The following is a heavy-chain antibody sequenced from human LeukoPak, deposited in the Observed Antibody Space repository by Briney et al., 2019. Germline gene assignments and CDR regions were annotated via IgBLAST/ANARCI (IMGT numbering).Heavy chain of an antibody. V-gene: IGHV4-31*03. D-gene: IGHD6-13*01. CDR1: GGSISSGGYY. CDR3: ARRGRAAAGNLDY. Sequence: SETLSLTCTVSGGSISSGGYYWSWVRQHPWKGLEWIGYIYYSGSTYYNPSLKSRVTISVDTSKNQFSLKLSSVTAADTAVYYCARRGRAAAGNLDYWGQGTLVTVSS. J-gene: IGHJ4*02. CDR2: IYYSGST.